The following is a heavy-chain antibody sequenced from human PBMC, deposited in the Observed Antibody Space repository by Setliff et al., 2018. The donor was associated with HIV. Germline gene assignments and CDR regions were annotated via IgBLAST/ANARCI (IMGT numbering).Heavy chain of an antibody. CDR3: AGGRFSSSWYFNWFDP. Sequence: ASVKVSCKASGYTFTTYAIHWVCQAPGQRLEWMGWINTGSGTTKFSRKFQGRVTITRDTSASTAYMELSSLRSEDTAVYYCAGGRFSSSWYFNWFDPWGQGTLVTVSS. CDR1: GYTFTTYA. J-gene: IGHJ5*02. CDR2: INTGSGTT. V-gene: IGHV1-3*04. D-gene: IGHD6-13*01.